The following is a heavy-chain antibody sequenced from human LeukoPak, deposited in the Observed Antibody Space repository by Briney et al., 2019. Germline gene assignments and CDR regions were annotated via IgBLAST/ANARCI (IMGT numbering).Heavy chain of an antibody. CDR2: ISASSGSR. V-gene: IGHV3-23*01. D-gene: IGHD6-19*01. CDR1: GFPFSSFA. Sequence: PGGSLRLSCAGSGFPFSSFALSWVRQAPGKGLEWGSSISASSGSRQYADSVKGWFTISRDNSENTVFLQMNSLRAEDTAVYYCAKRAAVTGIVGPFDFWGQGTLVTVSS. J-gene: IGHJ4*02. CDR3: AKRAAVTGIVGPFDF.